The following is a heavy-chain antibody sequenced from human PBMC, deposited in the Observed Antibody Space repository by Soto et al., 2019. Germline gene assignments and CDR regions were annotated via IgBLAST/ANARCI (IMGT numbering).Heavy chain of an antibody. CDR2: INHSGST. V-gene: IGHV4-34*01. D-gene: IGHD3-10*01. Sequence: ASETLSLTCAVYGGTFSGYYWSWIRQPPGKGREWIGEINHSGSTNYNPPLKSRVTISVDTSKNQFSLKLSSVTAADTAVYYCARGDGLLLWFGELLLMDAFDIWGQGTMVIVSS. J-gene: IGHJ3*02. CDR3: ARGDGLLLWFGELLLMDAFDI. CDR1: GGTFSGYY.